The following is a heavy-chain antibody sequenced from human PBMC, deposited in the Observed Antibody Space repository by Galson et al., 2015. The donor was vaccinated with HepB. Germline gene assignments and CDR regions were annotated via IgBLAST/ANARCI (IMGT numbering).Heavy chain of an antibody. J-gene: IGHJ4*02. CDR2: IWYDGSNK. D-gene: IGHD6-19*01. CDR1: GFTFSSYG. V-gene: IGHV3-33*08. CDR3: ARDRPCIAVAGSFDY. Sequence: SLRLSCAASGFTFSSYGMHWVRQAPGKGLEWVAVIWYDGSNKYYADSVKGRFTISRDNSKNTLYLQMNSLRAEDTAVYYCARDRPCIAVAGSFDYWGQGTLVTVSS.